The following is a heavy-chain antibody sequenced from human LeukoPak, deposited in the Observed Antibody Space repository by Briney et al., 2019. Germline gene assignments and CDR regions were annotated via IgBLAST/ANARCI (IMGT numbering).Heavy chain of an antibody. V-gene: IGHV3-74*01. J-gene: IGHJ4*02. CDR3: ARGPNSNWSGLDF. CDR1: GFSFSGHW. CDR2: ISPAGSTT. D-gene: IGHD6-6*01. Sequence: GGSLRLSCTASGFSFSGHWMHWARQLPGKGLVWVSRISPAGSTTSYADSVKGRFTVSRDNAKNTLYLQVNNLRAEDTAEYYCARGPNSNWSGLDFWGQGTLLTVSS.